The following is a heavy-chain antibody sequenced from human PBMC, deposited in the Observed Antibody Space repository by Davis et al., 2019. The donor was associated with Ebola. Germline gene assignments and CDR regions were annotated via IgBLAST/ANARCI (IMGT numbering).Heavy chain of an antibody. Sequence: GESLKISCAASGFTFSDYYMSWIRQAPGKGLEWVSYISSSSSYTNYADSVKGRFTISRDNAKNSLYLQMNSLRAEDTAVYYCARSDYDFWSGYYYYMDVWGKGTTVTVSS. J-gene: IGHJ6*03. CDR3: ARSDYDFWSGYYYYMDV. CDR1: GFTFSDYY. V-gene: IGHV3-11*06. CDR2: ISSSSSYT. D-gene: IGHD3-3*01.